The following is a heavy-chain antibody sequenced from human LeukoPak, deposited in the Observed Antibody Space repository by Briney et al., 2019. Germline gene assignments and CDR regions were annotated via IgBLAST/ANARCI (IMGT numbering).Heavy chain of an antibody. V-gene: IGHV4-38-2*02. CDR2: IYHSGST. Sequence: SVTLSLTCTVSGYSISSGYYWGWIRQPPGKGLEWIGSIYHSGSTYYNPSLKSRVTISVDTSKNQFSLKLSSVTAADTAVYYCARDPGGSYYRLHAFDIWGQGTMVTVSS. CDR3: ARDPGGSYYRLHAFDI. CDR1: GYSISSGYY. J-gene: IGHJ3*02. D-gene: IGHD1-26*01.